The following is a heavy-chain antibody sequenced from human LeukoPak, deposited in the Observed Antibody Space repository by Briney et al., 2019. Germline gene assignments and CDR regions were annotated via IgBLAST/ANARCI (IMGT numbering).Heavy chain of an antibody. CDR1: VGTCRSYV. CDR2: SIPIFCKA. Sequence: ASVTVSRKSTVGTCRSYVISWVRQAPGQGLEWMGGSIPIFCKANCAQKFQGRVTIPADESTSTAYMELSGLRSEDTAVYYCAARDYYGSVSHYIGVYYYYYMDVWGKGTTVTVSS. V-gene: IGHV1-69*13. D-gene: IGHD3-10*01. CDR3: AARDYYGSVSHYIGVYYYYYMDV. J-gene: IGHJ6*03.